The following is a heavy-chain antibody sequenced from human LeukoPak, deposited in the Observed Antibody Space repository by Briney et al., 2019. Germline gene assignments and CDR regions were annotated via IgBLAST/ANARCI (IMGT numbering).Heavy chain of an antibody. CDR3: AREGSSSGSYYFDY. J-gene: IGHJ4*02. CDR2: IIPILGIA. CDR1: GGTFSSYA. V-gene: IGHV1-69*04. D-gene: IGHD1-26*01. Sequence: SVKVSCKASGGTFSSYAISWVRQAPGQGLEWMGRIIPILGIANYAQKFQGRVTITADKSTSTAYMELSSLRSKDTAVYYCAREGSSSGSYYFDYWGQGTLVTVSS.